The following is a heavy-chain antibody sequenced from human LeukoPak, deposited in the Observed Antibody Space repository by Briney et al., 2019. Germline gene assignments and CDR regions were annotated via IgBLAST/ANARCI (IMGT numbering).Heavy chain of an antibody. CDR3: ARLGRCSSTSCYANNWFDP. CDR1: GGSISSYY. J-gene: IGHJ5*02. V-gene: IGHV4-59*08. D-gene: IGHD2-2*01. Sequence: SETLSLTCTVSGGSISSYYWSWIRQPPGKGLEWIGYIYYSGSTNYNPSLKSRVTISVDTFKNQFSLKLSSVTAADTAVYYCARLGRCSSTSCYANNWFDPWGQGTLVTVSS. CDR2: IYYSGST.